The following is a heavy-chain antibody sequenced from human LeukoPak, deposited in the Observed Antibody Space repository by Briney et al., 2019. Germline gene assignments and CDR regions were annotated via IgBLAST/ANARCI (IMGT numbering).Heavy chain of an antibody. V-gene: IGHV3-66*01. D-gene: IGHD2-15*01. Sequence: GGSLRLSCAASGFTVSSSYMSWVRQAPGKGLEWVSVIYSGGSTYYADSVKGRFTISRDNSKNTLYLQMNSLRAEDTAVYYCARDPNSYCSGGSCYSFYDYWGQGTLVTVSS. CDR2: IYSGGST. CDR3: ARDPNSYCSGGSCYSFYDY. J-gene: IGHJ4*02. CDR1: GFTVSSSY.